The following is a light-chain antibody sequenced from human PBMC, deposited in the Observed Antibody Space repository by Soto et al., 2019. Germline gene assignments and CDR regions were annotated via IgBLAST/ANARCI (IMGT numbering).Light chain of an antibody. CDR1: SSNIGAGYD. J-gene: IGLJ1*01. Sequence: QSVLTQPPSGSGAPGQRVTISCTGSSSNIGAGYDVHWYQQLPGTAPKLLIYGNSNRPSGVPDRFSGSKSGTSASLAITGLQAEDEADYYCQSYDSSLSAVFGTGTKVTVL. V-gene: IGLV1-40*01. CDR2: GNS. CDR3: QSYDSSLSAV.